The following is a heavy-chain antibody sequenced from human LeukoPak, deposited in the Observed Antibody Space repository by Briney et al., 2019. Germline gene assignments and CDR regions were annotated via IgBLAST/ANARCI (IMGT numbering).Heavy chain of an antibody. CDR3: AREDSSGYYYGVWFDP. V-gene: IGHV1-2*02. Sequence: ASVKVSCKASGYTFTGYYMHWVRQAPGQGLEWMGWINPNSGGTNYAQKFQGRVTMTRDTSISTAYMELSRLRSDDTAVYYCAREDSSGYYYGVWFDPWGQGTLVTVSS. CDR1: GYTFTGYY. D-gene: IGHD3-22*01. J-gene: IGHJ5*02. CDR2: INPNSGGT.